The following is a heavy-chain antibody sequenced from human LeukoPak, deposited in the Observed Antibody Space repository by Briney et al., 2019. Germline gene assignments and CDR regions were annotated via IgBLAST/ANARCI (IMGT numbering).Heavy chain of an antibody. CDR1: GGSFSGYY. CDR3: ARGSTKQLVGSVFDY. CDR2: INHSGST. V-gene: IGHV4-34*01. D-gene: IGHD6-6*01. J-gene: IGHJ4*02. Sequence: SETLSLTCAVYGGSFSGYYWSWIRQPPGKGLEWIGEINHSGSTNYNPSLKNRVTISVDTSKNQFSLKLSSVTAADTAVYYCARGSTKQLVGSVFDYWGQGTLVTVSS.